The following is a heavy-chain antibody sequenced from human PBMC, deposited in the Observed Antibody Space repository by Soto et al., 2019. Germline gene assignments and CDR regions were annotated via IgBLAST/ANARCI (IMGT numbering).Heavy chain of an antibody. CDR1: GDSISSYY. CDR3: VRDCSGGGCYSDYGREV. CDR2: IYISGST. Sequence: QVQLQESGPGLVKPSETLSLTCTVSGDSISSYYWSWIRQPAGQGLEWIGRIYISGSTDYNPSHTGPGSMSVDRCNNQFALKLTAVTAADTAVYYCVRDCSGGGCYSDYGREVWGQGPTVTVSS. J-gene: IGHJ6*02. V-gene: IGHV4-4*07. D-gene: IGHD2-15*01.